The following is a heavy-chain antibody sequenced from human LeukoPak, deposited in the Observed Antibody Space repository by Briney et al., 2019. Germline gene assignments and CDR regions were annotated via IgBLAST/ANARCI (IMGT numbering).Heavy chain of an antibody. J-gene: IGHJ5*02. CDR1: GFSITSSYY. D-gene: IGHD3-3*01. CDR3: ARGLSYDDFWSGYSSLFGWFDP. CDR2: IYSSGST. Sequence: PSETLSLTCNVSGFSITSSYYWSWIRQPPGKGLEWIGRIYSSGSTNYNPSLKSRVTISVDTSKNQFSLKLTSVTAADTAVYYCARGLSYDDFWSGYSSLFGWFDPWGQGTLVTVSS. V-gene: IGHV4-38-2*02.